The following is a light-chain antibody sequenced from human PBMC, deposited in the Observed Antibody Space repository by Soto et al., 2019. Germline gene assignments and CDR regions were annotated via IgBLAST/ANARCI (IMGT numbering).Light chain of an antibody. J-gene: IGLJ2*01. Sequence: QSVLTQPPSVSGAPGQRVTISCTGSSSNIGAGYDVHWYQQFPGTAPKLLIYGNTNRPSGVPDRFSGSKSGTSAYLAITGLQSEEEADYYCQSYDTSLSGVVFGGGTKLTVL. V-gene: IGLV1-40*01. CDR2: GNT. CDR1: SSNIGAGYD. CDR3: QSYDTSLSGVV.